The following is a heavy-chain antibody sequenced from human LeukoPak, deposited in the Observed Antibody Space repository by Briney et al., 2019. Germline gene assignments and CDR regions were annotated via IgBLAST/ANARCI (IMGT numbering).Heavy chain of an antibody. V-gene: IGHV3-21*05. D-gene: IGHD4-17*01. Sequence: PGGSLRLSCETSGFPFSSYSMNWISQAPGKGLEWVSYITNGSNDIQYADSVKGRFTISRDNTKNSLYVQMNSLRDDDTAVYFCVRDRHYAFDYWGHGTLVTVSS. J-gene: IGHJ4*01. CDR2: ITNGSNDI. CDR1: GFPFSSYS. CDR3: VRDRHYAFDY.